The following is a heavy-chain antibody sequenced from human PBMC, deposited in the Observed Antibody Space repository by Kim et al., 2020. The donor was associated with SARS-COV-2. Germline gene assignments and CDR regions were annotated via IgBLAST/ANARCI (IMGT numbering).Heavy chain of an antibody. V-gene: IGHV3-23*01. Sequence: GGSLRLSCVASGSGFTFSNYPMAWVRQAPGRGLEWLSGISDSGAMTYYADSVKGRVTMSRDNSKNTLFLQLSSLRAEDTAMYYCAIAGESALGGFHPDYYGLDVWGQGTTVTVSS. CDR1: GSGFTFSNYP. CDR3: AIAGESALGGFHPDYYGLDV. CDR2: ISDSGAMT. D-gene: IGHD3-16*01. J-gene: IGHJ6*02.